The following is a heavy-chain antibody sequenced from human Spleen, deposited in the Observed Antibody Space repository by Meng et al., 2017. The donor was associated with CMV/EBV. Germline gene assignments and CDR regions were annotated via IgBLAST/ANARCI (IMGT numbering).Heavy chain of an antibody. Sequence: VSSASIRTNNWWTWVRQPPGKGLEWIGEIYHSGSTNYNPSLKRRVTMSVDTAKNQFSVRLTSVTAADTAVYYCARERGAGTYQGFDYWGHGTLVTVSS. CDR2: IYHSGST. CDR1: SASIRTNNW. J-gene: IGHJ4*01. CDR3: ARERGAGTYQGFDY. D-gene: IGHD3-10*01. V-gene: IGHV4-4*02.